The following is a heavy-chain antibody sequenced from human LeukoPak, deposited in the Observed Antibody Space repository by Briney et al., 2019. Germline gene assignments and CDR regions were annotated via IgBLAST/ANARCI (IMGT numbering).Heavy chain of an antibody. J-gene: IGHJ4*02. CDR3: ARGIAVAGDLDY. Sequence: GGSLRLSCAASGFTFSSYAMHWVRQAPGKGLEWVAVISYDGSNKYYADSVKGRLTISRDNSKNTLYLQMNSLRAEDTAVYYCARGIAVAGDLDYWGQGTLVTVSS. CDR1: GFTFSSYA. CDR2: ISYDGSNK. D-gene: IGHD6-19*01. V-gene: IGHV3-30*04.